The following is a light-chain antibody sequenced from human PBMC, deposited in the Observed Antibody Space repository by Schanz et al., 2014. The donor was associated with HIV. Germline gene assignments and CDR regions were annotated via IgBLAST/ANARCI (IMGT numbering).Light chain of an antibody. CDR2: ATY. Sequence: QSVLTQPPSASGTPGQRVTISCSGSSSNIKMNAVNWYQHLPGMGPKLLIYATYNRPSGVPDRFSGSGSDTSASLAISGLQSEDEADYYCAGWDDSLNVWVFGGGTKLTV. CDR1: SSNIKMNA. CDR3: AGWDDSLNVWV. V-gene: IGLV1-44*01. J-gene: IGLJ3*02.